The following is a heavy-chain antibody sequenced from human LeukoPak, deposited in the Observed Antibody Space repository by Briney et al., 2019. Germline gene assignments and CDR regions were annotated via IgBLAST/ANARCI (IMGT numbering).Heavy chain of an antibody. CDR2: ISGSGGST. CDR1: GFTFSSYA. V-gene: IGHV3-23*01. Sequence: GGSLRLSCAASGFTFSSYAMSWVRQAPGKGLEWVSAISGSGGSTYYADSVKGRFTISRDNSKNTLYLQMNSLRAEDMAVYYCAKVRLATITGIYFDYWGQGTLVTVSS. J-gene: IGHJ4*02. CDR3: AKVRLATITGIYFDY. D-gene: IGHD5-12*01.